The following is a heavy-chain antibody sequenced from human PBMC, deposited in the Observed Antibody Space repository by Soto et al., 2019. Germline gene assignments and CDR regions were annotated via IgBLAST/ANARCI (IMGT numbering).Heavy chain of an antibody. D-gene: IGHD3-3*01. CDR2: IIPIFGTA. CDR1: GGTFSSYA. CDR3: ATTTIFGVVIALHYGMDV. J-gene: IGHJ6*02. Sequence: SVKVSCKASGGTFSSYAISWVRQAPGQGLEWMGGIIPIFGTANYAQKFQGRVTITADESTSTAYMELSSLRSEDTAVYYCATTTIFGVVIALHYGMDVWGQGTTVAVSS. V-gene: IGHV1-69*13.